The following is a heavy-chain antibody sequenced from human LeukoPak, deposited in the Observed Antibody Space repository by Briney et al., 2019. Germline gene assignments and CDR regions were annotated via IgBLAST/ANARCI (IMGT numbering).Heavy chain of an antibody. CDR2: IYWDDDK. D-gene: IGHD2-2*01. CDR1: GFSLSTSGVG. J-gene: IGHJ4*02. CDR3: AHRSASLYSSTWYYFNY. V-gene: IGHV2-5*02. Sequence: SGPTLVNPPQTLTLTCTFSGFSLSTSGVGVGWIRQTPGKALEWLALIYWDDDKRYSPSLKSRLTITKDTSKNQVVLTMTNMDPVDTATYYCAHRSASLYSSTWYYFNYWGQGTLVTVSS.